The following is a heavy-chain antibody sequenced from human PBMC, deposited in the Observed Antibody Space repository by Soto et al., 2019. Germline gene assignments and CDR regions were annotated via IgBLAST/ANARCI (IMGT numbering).Heavy chain of an antibody. CDR1: GGSISSGGYY. Sequence: QVQLQESGPGLVKPSQTLSLTCTVSGGSISSGGYYWSWIRQHPGKGLEWIGYIYYSGSTYYNPSLKSRVNISVDTSKNQFSLKLSSVTAADTAVYYCARVCDSSGYYQYYFDYWGQGTLVTVSS. V-gene: IGHV4-31*03. CDR2: IYYSGST. CDR3: ARVCDSSGYYQYYFDY. D-gene: IGHD3-22*01. J-gene: IGHJ4*02.